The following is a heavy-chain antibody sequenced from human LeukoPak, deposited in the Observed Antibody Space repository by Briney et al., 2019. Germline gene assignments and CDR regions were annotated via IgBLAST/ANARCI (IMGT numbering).Heavy chain of an antibody. J-gene: IGHJ4*02. CDR3: ARLGYSYGLDY. V-gene: IGHV4-59*01. Sequence: ASETLSLTCTVSGGSISSYYWSWIRQPPGKGLEWIGYIYYSGSTNYNPSLKSRVTISVDTSKNQFSLKLSSVTAADTAVYYCARLGYSYGLDYWGQGTLVTVSS. CDR2: IYYSGST. D-gene: IGHD5-18*01. CDR1: GGSISSYY.